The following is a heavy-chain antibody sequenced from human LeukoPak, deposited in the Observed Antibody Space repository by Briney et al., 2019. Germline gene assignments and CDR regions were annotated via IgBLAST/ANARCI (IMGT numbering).Heavy chain of an antibody. CDR3: ARGGPQWLVLRKRFYFDS. D-gene: IGHD6-19*01. V-gene: IGHV1-46*01. Sequence: GASVKVSCKSSGYTFTSYYIHWVRQAPGQGLGWMGIISPSGGGTGYAQNFQGRVTMTRDTSTSTVYMELSSLRSEDTAVYFCARGGPQWLVLRKRFYFDSWGQGTLVTVSS. CDR1: GYTFTSYY. J-gene: IGHJ4*02. CDR2: ISPSGGGT.